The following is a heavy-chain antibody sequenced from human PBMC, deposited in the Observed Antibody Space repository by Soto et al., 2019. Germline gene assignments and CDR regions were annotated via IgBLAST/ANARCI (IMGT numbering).Heavy chain of an antibody. CDR2: VYYNGRS. V-gene: IGHV4-39*01. CDR1: GDSISSPTFY. Sequence: QLQLQESGPGLVKPAETLSLTCIVSGDSISSPTFYWGWIRQPPGKGLEWNGSVYYNGRSHYNPSLNSRVTISVDTYENQFALRLNSVTAADSAVYYSARHQTLLPLPVYATQYFNSWGQGALVSVSS. D-gene: IGHD1-20*01. J-gene: IGHJ4*02. CDR3: ARHQTLLPLPVYATQYFNS.